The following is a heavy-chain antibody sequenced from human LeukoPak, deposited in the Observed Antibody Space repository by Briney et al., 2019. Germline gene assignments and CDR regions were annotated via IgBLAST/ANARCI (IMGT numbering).Heavy chain of an antibody. CDR1: GFTFSNYW. J-gene: IGHJ3*02. CDR3: AKCSDTSCNDAFHI. CDR2: IKQDGSNT. V-gene: IGHV3-7*01. D-gene: IGHD2-2*01. Sequence: GGSLRLSCAASGFTFSNYWMSWVRQAPGKGLEWVANIKQDGSNTYYVDSVKGRFTISRDNAKNSLYLQVNSLRADDTAVYYCAKCSDTSCNDAFHIWGQGTMVTVSS.